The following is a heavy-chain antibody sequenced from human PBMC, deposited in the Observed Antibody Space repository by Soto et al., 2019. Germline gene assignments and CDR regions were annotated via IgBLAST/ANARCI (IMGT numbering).Heavy chain of an antibody. J-gene: IGHJ4*02. V-gene: IGHV1-46*01. Sequence: VASVKVSCKASGYIFTSYYMHWVRQAPGQGLEWMGIINPSAGGTSYAQKFQARVTMTRDTSTSTIYMELSSLTSEDTAVYYCARDSTLAYWGQGTLVTVS. CDR1: GYIFTSYY. CDR2: INPSAGGT. CDR3: ARDSTLAY.